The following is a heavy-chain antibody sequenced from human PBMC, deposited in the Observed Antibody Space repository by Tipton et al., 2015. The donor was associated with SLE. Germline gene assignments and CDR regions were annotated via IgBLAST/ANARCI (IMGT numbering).Heavy chain of an antibody. J-gene: IGHJ5*01. V-gene: IGHV4-34*01. CDR3: ARDRVVMKGLAWSDS. CDR1: GGSFSDYY. D-gene: IGHD2-21*01. Sequence: TLSLTCAVYGGSFSDYYWGWVRQPPGKGLEWIGSISYFGSTHYNPVLKSRVTISLDMSTNQFSLDLSSVTAADTALYYCARDRVVMKGLAWSDSWGQGTRVTVST. CDR2: ISYFGST.